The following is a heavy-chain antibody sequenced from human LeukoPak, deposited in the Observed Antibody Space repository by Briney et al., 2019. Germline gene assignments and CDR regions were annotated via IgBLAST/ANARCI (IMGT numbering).Heavy chain of an antibody. D-gene: IGHD5-12*01. CDR2: VYISGST. CDR3: ARIPLGYSGAYYFDS. V-gene: IGHV4-4*09. J-gene: IGHJ4*02. Sequence: SETLSLTCSVSGGSISNYYWSWLRQPPGKGLEWIGYVYISGSTNYNPSLRSRVTIALDTPKRQFSLKLSSVTAADTALYYCARIPLGYSGAYYFDSWGQGTLVTVSS. CDR1: GGSISNYY.